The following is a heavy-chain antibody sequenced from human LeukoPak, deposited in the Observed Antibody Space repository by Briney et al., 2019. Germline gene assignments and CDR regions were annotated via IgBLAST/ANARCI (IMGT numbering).Heavy chain of an antibody. J-gene: IGHJ5*02. D-gene: IGHD5-18*01. V-gene: IGHV4-59*01. CDR3: ARGLEGGYSYDRINWFDP. CDR1: GGSISSYY. Sequence: PSETLSLTCTVSGGSISSYYWSWIRQPPGKGLEWIGYIYYSGSTNYNPSLKSRVTISADTSKNQFSLKLSSVTAADTAVYYCARGLEGGYSYDRINWFDPWGQGTLVTVSS. CDR2: IYYSGST.